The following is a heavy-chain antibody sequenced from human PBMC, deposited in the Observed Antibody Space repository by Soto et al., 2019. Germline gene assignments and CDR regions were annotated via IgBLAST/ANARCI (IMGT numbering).Heavy chain of an antibody. D-gene: IGHD3-3*01. CDR1: GFTFSSYA. CDR2: ISGSGGTT. V-gene: IGHV3-23*01. Sequence: GGSLRLSCASSGFTFSSYAMSWVRQAPGKGLECVSTISGSGGTTYYADSVKGRFNISRDNSKNTLYLQMNSLRAEDTAVYYCAKVRSTKSFEVVSLFEYWGQATPVTVAS. J-gene: IGHJ4*02. CDR3: AKVRSTKSFEVVSLFEY.